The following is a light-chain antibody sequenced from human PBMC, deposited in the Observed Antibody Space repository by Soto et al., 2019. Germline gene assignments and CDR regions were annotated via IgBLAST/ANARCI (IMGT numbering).Light chain of an antibody. CDR2: AAS. J-gene: IGKJ1*01. Sequence: AIQMTQSPSSRSASVGDRVTITCRASQAIRNDLAWYQQKPGRAPNLLIFAASRLANGVPSRFSGSRSGTDFTLIISSLQPEDFATYYCLQDYNYPQTFGQGTRVEIK. V-gene: IGKV1-6*01. CDR1: QAIRND. CDR3: LQDYNYPQT.